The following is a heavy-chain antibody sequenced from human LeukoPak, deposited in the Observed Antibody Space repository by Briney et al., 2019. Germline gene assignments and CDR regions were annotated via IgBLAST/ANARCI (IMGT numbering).Heavy chain of an antibody. V-gene: IGHV4-34*01. CDR1: GGSFSGYY. D-gene: IGHD3-22*01. Sequence: PSETLSLTCAVYGGSFSGYYWSWIRQPPGKGLEWIGEINHSGSTNYNPSLKSRVTISVDTSKNQFSLKLSSVTAADTAVYYCARPHRAYYYDSSGWSPIDYWGQGTLVTVSS. J-gene: IGHJ4*02. CDR3: ARPHRAYYYDSSGWSPIDY. CDR2: INHSGST.